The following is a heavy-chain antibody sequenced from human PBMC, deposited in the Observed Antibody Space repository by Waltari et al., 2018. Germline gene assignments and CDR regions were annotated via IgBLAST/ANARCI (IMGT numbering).Heavy chain of an antibody. V-gene: IGHV4-59*11. CDR1: GGSISSHY. J-gene: IGHJ4*02. CDR2: IYYSGST. D-gene: IGHD6-13*01. CDR3: ARASTKTRWDFDY. Sequence: QVQLQESGPGLVKPSETLSLTCTVSGGSISSHYWSWIRQPPGKGLEWIGYIYYSGSTNYNPSLKSRVTISVDTSKNQFSLKLSSVTAADTAVYYCARASTKTRWDFDYWGQGTLVTVS.